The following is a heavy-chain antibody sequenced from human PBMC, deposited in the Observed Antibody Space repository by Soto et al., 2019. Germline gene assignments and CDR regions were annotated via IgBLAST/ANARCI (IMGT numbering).Heavy chain of an antibody. D-gene: IGHD5-12*01. CDR3: AREGYVDIVATIVGPTDAFDI. CDR1: GFTFSSYW. J-gene: IGHJ3*02. V-gene: IGHV3-7*01. CDR2: IKQDGSEK. Sequence: EVQLVESGGGLVQPGGSLRLSCAASGFTFSSYWMSWVRQAPGKGLEWVANIKQDGSEKYYVDSVKGRFTISRDNAKNSLYLQMNSLRAEHAAVYYCAREGYVDIVATIVGPTDAFDIWGQGTMVTVSS.